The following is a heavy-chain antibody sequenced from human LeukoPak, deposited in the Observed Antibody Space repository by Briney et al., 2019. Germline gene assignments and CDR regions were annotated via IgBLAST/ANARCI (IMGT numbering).Heavy chain of an antibody. V-gene: IGHV3-20*04. CDR1: GFTLDDYG. J-gene: IGHJ4*02. D-gene: IGHD3-10*01. Sequence: GGSLRLSCAASGFTLDDYGMSWVRQAPGKGLEWVSGINWNGGSTGYADSVKGRFTISRDNAKNSLYLQMNSLRAEDTALYYCARLFYGSGSFPKGPTDYWGQGTLVTVSS. CDR3: ARLFYGSGSFPKGPTDY. CDR2: INWNGGST.